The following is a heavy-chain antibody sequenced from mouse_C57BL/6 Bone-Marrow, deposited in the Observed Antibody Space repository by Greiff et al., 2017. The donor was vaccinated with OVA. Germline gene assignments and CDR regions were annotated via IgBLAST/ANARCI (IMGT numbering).Heavy chain of an antibody. J-gene: IGHJ4*01. CDR2: ISNGGGST. CDR3: ARLDAMDY. Sequence: EVKLVESGGGLVQPGGSLKLSCAASGFTFSDFYMYWIRQTPEKRLEWVAYISNGGGSTYYPDTVKGRFTISRDNAKNTLYLQMIRLKSEDTAMYYCARLDAMDYWCQGTSVTVSS. CDR1: GFTFSDFY. V-gene: IGHV5-12*01.